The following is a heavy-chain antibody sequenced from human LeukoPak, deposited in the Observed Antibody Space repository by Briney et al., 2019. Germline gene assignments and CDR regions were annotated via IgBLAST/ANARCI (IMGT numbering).Heavy chain of an antibody. J-gene: IGHJ4*02. D-gene: IGHD1-14*01. CDR1: GYTFTNYY. CDR2: TRPSSGRT. Sequence: GASVKVSCKTSGYTFTNYYMHWVRQVPGQGPEWMGITRPSSGRTSYPQKFQGRVTMTWDMSTSTFYMELSSLTSDDTAVYYCAREGPETYNFDFWGQGTPVTVSS. CDR3: AREGPETYNFDF. V-gene: IGHV1-46*01.